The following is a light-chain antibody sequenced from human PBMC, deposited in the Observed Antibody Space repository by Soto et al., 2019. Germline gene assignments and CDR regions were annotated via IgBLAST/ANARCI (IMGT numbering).Light chain of an antibody. CDR3: LQYFSTPRT. J-gene: IGKJ1*01. CDR2: WSS. CDR1: HSLFFGSNNKNF. V-gene: IGKV4-1*01. Sequence: DVVVTQSPDSLAVSLGERATINCRSSHSLFFGSNNKNFLSWYQQKPGHPPKLLITWSSTRESGVPDRFTGSGSGPDFSLTITNLQAEDVAVYYCLQYFSTPRTSGQGTKVDIK.